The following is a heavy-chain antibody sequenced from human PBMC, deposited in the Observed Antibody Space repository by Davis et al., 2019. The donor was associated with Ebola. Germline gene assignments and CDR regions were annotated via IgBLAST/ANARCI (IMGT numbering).Heavy chain of an antibody. V-gene: IGHV3-30*02. Sequence: GESLKISCAASGFTFSSYGMHWVRQAPGKGLEWVAVIWYDGSNRYYADSVKGRFTISRDNSKNTLYLQMNSLRAEDTAVYYCAKGHGLVPAAISYWGQGTLVTVSS. D-gene: IGHD2-2*01. CDR1: GFTFSSYG. CDR2: IWYDGSNR. J-gene: IGHJ4*02. CDR3: AKGHGLVPAAISY.